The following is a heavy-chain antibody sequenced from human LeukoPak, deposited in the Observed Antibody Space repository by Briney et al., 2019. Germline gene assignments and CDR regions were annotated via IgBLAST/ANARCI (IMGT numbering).Heavy chain of an antibody. CDR1: GFTFSSYW. J-gene: IGHJ3*02. D-gene: IGHD5-24*01. V-gene: IGHV3-74*01. CDR2: INTDGSST. Sequence: GGSLRLSCAASGFTFSSYWMHWVRQAPGKGLVWVSRINTDGSSTSYADCVKGRFTISRDNAKNTLYLQMNSLRAEDTAVYYCARAPRRDGYNLEIFGDAFDIWGQGTMVTVSS. CDR3: ARAPRRDGYNLEIFGDAFDI.